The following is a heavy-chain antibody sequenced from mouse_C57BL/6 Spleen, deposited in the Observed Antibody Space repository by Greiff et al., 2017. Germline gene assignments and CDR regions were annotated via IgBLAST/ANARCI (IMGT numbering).Heavy chain of an antibody. D-gene: IGHD1-1*01. CDR3: ARRNYYGSSSGIDV. CDR2: ISSGSSTI. Sequence: EVQLVESGGGLVKPGGSLKLSCAASGFTFSDYGMHWVRQAPEKGLEWVAYISSGSSTIYYADTVKGRFTISRENAKNTLFLQMTSLRSEDTAMYYCARRNYYGSSSGIDVRGTGTTVTVSS. CDR1: GFTFSDYG. V-gene: IGHV5-17*01. J-gene: IGHJ1*03.